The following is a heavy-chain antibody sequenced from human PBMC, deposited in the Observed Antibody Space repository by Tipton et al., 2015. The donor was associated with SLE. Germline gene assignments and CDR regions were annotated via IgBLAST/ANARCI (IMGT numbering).Heavy chain of an antibody. V-gene: IGHV3-48*04. CDR3: AAGSYGAFDI. CDR1: GFTLTRSS. D-gene: IGHD1-26*01. CDR2: ISSTSGTI. Sequence: SLRLSCTASGFTLTRSSMNWVRQAPGKGLKWISYISSTSGTIYYADSVKGRFTISRDNAKNSLYLQMNSLRAEDTAVYYCAAGSYGAFDIWGQGTMVTVSS. J-gene: IGHJ3*02.